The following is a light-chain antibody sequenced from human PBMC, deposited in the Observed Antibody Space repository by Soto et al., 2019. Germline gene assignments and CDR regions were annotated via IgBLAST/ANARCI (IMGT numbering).Light chain of an antibody. J-gene: IGKJ1*01. CDR1: QSVSSN. Sequence: EIVMTQSPATLSVSPVERATLSCMASQSVSSNLAWYQQKPGQAPRLLIYGASTRATGIPARFSGSGSGTDFTLTISRLEPEDFAVYYCQQYGSSPQWTFGQGTKVDIK. V-gene: IGKV3-15*01. CDR3: QQYGSSPQWT. CDR2: GAS.